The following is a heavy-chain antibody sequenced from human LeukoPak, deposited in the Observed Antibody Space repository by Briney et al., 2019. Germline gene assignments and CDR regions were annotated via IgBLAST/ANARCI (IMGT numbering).Heavy chain of an antibody. J-gene: IGHJ4*02. Sequence: GRSLRLSCAASGFTFDDYAMHWVRQAPGRGLEWVSGISWNSYTITYADSVKGRFTISRDNAKNSLYLQVNSLRAEDTAVYYCARDQSGGSCYDYWGQGTLVTVSS. V-gene: IGHV3-9*01. CDR2: ISWNSYTI. CDR1: GFTFDDYA. D-gene: IGHD2-15*01. CDR3: ARDQSGGSCYDY.